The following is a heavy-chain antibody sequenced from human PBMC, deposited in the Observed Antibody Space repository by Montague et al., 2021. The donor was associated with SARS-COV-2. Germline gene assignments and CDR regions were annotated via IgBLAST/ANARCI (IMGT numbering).Heavy chain of an antibody. Sequence: SETLSLTCTVPGSSICSISYYWGWIRQPPGQGLVWIGFIYYSGSTYYNPTRQSRVTISVDTSKNQFSLKLSSVTAADTAVYYCARHSVPDTIFGVVIIHDAFDIWGQGTMVTVSS. V-gene: IGHV4-39*01. CDR2: IYYSGST. CDR1: GSSICSISYY. J-gene: IGHJ3*02. D-gene: IGHD3-3*01. CDR3: ARHSVPDTIFGVVIIHDAFDI.